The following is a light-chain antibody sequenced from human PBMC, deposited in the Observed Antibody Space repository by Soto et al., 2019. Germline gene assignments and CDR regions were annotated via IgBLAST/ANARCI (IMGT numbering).Light chain of an antibody. Sequence: EIVLTQSPGTLSLSPGERATLSCRASQSVTSSYLAWYQQKPGQAPRLLISGASSSATGIPDRFSASGSGTYFTLTISSLEAEDVAVHYCQHYGSSPPSSTFGQGTKVEIK. J-gene: IGKJ1*01. CDR1: QSVTSSY. CDR3: QHYGSSPPSST. V-gene: IGKV3-20*01. CDR2: GAS.